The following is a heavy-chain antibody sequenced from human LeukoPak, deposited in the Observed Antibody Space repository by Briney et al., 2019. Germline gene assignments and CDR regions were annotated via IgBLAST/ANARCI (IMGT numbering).Heavy chain of an antibody. V-gene: IGHV3-7*01. CDR1: GFTFSNYW. D-gene: IGHD6-13*01. CDR3: AREPTYSSSWHTSCDY. J-gene: IGHJ4*02. CDR2: IKQDGSVK. Sequence: GGSLRLSCAASGFTFSNYWMSWVRQAPGKGLEWVANIKQDGSVKQYVDSIKGRFTISRDNAKNTLYLQMNSLRAEDTAVYYCAREPTYSSSWHTSCDYWGQGILVTVSS.